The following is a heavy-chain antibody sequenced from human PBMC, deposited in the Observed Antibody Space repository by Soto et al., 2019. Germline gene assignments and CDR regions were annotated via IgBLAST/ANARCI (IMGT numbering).Heavy chain of an antibody. J-gene: IGHJ4*02. V-gene: IGHV1-18*01. Sequence: QVHLVQSGAEVKKPGASVKVSCKCSGYTFTSYGITWVRQAPGQGLKWMGWISAHNGNTNYAQKLQGRVTVTRDTSMSTAYMELRSLRSDDTAVYYCARGRYGDYWGQGALVTVSS. CDR1: GYTFTSYG. D-gene: IGHD1-1*01. CDR3: ARGRYGDY. CDR2: ISAHNGNT.